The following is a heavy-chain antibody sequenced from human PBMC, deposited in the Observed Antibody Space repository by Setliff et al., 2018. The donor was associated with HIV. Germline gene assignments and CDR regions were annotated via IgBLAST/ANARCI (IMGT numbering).Heavy chain of an antibody. CDR1: GYTFTTYA. Sequence: SVKVSCKASGYTFTTYAMHWVRQAPGQRLEWMGWINAGNGNTKYSQKFQGRVTITRDTSASTAYMELSSLRSGDTAVYYCARNGGPYAGGALYYYYGMDVWGQGTTVTVSS. D-gene: IGHD3-16*01. J-gene: IGHJ6*02. CDR2: INAGNGNT. CDR3: ARNGGPYAGGALYYYYGMDV. V-gene: IGHV1-3*01.